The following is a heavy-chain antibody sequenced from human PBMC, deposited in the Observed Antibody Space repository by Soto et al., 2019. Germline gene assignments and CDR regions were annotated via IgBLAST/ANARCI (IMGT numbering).Heavy chain of an antibody. Sequence: EVQLVESGGGLVQPGGSLTLSCAASGFAFSDYGMMWVRQAPGKGLECISFICGSSIYYADSVKGRFTISRDNDKNSLYLQRNNLGAEDTSLYSCARVRGPMGSVETMSGYWGQGILVTVSS. J-gene: IGHJ4*02. CDR1: GFAFSDYG. V-gene: IGHV3-48*01. D-gene: IGHD3-10*01. CDR3: ARVRGPMGSVETMSGY. CDR2: ICGSSI.